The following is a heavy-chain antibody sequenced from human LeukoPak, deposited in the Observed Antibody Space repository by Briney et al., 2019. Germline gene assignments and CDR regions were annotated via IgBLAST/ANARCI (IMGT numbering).Heavy chain of an antibody. D-gene: IGHD5-12*01. Sequence: PSETLSLTCTVSGGSISSYYWSWIRQPPGKGLEWIGYIYYSGSTNYNPSLKSRVTISVDTSKNQFSLKPSSVTAADTAVYYCARGVDNYYYYYMDVWGKGTRSPSP. CDR1: GGSISSYY. CDR3: ARGVDNYYYYYMDV. CDR2: IYYSGST. V-gene: IGHV4-59*01. J-gene: IGHJ6*03.